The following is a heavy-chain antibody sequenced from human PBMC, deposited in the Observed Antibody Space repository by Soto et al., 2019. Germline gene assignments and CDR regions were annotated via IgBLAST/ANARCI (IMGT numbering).Heavy chain of an antibody. J-gene: IGHJ5*02. CDR1: GGSISSGSYY. CDR3: ARNVAYASKGFDP. CDR2: VYYSGRT. V-gene: IGHV4-39*01. D-gene: IGHD2-2*01. Sequence: SETLSLTCTVSGGSISSGSYYWVWIRQPPGKGLEWIGSVYYSGRTYYNPSLKSRVTMAVDTSKNEFSLKLTSVTAADTAVYHCARNVAYASKGFDPWGQGTLVTVSS.